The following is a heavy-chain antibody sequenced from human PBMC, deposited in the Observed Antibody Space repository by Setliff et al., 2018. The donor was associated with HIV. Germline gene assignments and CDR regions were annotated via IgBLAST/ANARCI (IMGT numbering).Heavy chain of an antibody. Sequence: SETLSLTCTVSGGSISSYFWSWIRQPPGKGLEWIGYIYTNGSTNYNPSLKSRVTISVDTSKNQFSLKLNSVTAADTAVYFCVPQGPGPGSGWWRNWFDPWGQGTLVTVSS. V-gene: IGHV4-4*08. J-gene: IGHJ5*02. CDR1: GGSISSYF. CDR3: VPQGPGPGSGWWRNWFDP. CDR2: IYTNGST. D-gene: IGHD6-19*01.